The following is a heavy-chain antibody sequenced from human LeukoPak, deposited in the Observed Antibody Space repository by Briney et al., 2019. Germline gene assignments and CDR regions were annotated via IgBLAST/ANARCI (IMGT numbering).Heavy chain of an antibody. CDR3: ATSYDILIGYFGS. CDR1: GFTFSSYG. CDR2: IKEDGNEK. V-gene: IGHV3-7*01. Sequence: PGGSLRLSCTASGFTFSSYGMHWVRQAPGKGLEWVANIKEDGNEKYYVDSVRGRFTISRDNAKNSLYLYMNSLRAEDTAVYYCATSYDILIGYFGSWGQGTLVTVSS. J-gene: IGHJ4*02. D-gene: IGHD3-9*01.